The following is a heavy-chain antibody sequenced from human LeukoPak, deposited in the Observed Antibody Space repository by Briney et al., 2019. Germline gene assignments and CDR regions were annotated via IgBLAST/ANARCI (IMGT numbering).Heavy chain of an antibody. Sequence: ASVKVSYKASGYTFTTYYMHWVRQAPGQGLEWMGWINPNSGGTNYAQKFQGRVTMTRDTSISTTYMELSSLRSDDTAVYYCAPSLALAGTEGVYWGQGTLVTVSS. V-gene: IGHV1-2*02. J-gene: IGHJ4*02. D-gene: IGHD6-19*01. CDR1: GYTFTTYY. CDR2: INPNSGGT. CDR3: APSLALAGTEGVY.